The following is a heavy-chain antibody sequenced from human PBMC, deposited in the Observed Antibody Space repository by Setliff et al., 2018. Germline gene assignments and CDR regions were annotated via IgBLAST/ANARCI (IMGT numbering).Heavy chain of an antibody. D-gene: IGHD2-2*01. CDR3: ARLGGSSTSGGFYYFYYYMDV. CDR2: IYYSGST. J-gene: IGHJ6*03. Sequence: SETLSLTCTVSGGSISSSSYYWGWIRQPPGKGLEWIGSIYYSGSTYYNPSLKSRVTISVDTSKNQFPLNLSSVTAADTAVYYCARLGGSSTSGGFYYFYYYMDVWGKGTTVTV. V-gene: IGHV4-39*01. CDR1: GGSISSSSYY.